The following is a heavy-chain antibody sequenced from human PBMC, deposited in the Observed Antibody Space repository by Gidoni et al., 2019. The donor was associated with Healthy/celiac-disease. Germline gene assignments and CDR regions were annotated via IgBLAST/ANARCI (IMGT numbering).Heavy chain of an antibody. J-gene: IGHJ3*02. CDR1: GGTFSSYA. V-gene: IGHV1-69*01. CDR2: IIPICGTA. D-gene: IGHD1-26*01. CDR3: AREGYVVGATLNDAFDI. Sequence: QVQLVQAGAEVKKPGSSVKVSCKASGGTFSSYAISWVRQAPGQGLEWLGGIIPICGTANYAQKFQGRVTITADESTSTAYMELSSLRSEDTAVYYCAREGYVVGATLNDAFDIWGQGTMVTVSS.